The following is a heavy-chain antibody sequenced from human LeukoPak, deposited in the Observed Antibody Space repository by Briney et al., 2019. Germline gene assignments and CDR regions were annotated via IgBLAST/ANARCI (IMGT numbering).Heavy chain of an antibody. D-gene: IGHD2-8*02. CDR1: GFTFSSYA. J-gene: IGHJ4*02. CDR3: AKDGSWSCTD. Sequence: GGSLRLSCAASGFTFSSYAMHWVRQGPGKGLEWVAYIAHHGSNKYYAGSVKGRFTISRDNSKRTLYLQMNNLRADDTAVYYCAKDGSWSCTDWGQGALVTVSS. CDR2: IAHHGSNK. V-gene: IGHV3-30*02.